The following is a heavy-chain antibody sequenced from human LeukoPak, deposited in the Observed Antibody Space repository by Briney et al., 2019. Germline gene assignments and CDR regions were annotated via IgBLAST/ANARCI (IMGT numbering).Heavy chain of an antibody. CDR3: ARDGTMIMFGGVIVPGY. CDR1: GYTFTSYG. CDR2: ISAYNGNT. D-gene: IGHD3-16*02. V-gene: IGHV1-18*01. Sequence: GASVTVSSKASGYTFTSYGISWVRQAPGQGLERMGWISAYNGNTNYAQKLQGRVTMTTDTSTSTAYMELRSLRSDDTAVYYCARDGTMIMFGGVIVPGYWGQGTLVTVSS. J-gene: IGHJ4*02.